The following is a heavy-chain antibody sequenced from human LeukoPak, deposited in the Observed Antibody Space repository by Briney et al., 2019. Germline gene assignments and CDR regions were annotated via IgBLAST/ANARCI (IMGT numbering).Heavy chain of an antibody. CDR2: INPSGGST. CDR1: GYTFTKYY. D-gene: IGHD2-2*01. CDR3: GWGYCSSTSCSAYYYYGMDV. V-gene: IGHV1-46*01. Sequence: ASVKVSRKASGYTFTKYYIHWVRQPPGQGLNWMGVINPSGGSTSYAQKFQGRVTITADKSTSTAYMELSSLRSEDTAVYYCGWGYCSSTSCSAYYYYGMDVWGQGTTVTVSS. J-gene: IGHJ6*02.